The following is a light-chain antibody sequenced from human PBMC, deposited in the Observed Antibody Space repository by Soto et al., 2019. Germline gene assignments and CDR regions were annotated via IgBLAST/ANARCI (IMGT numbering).Light chain of an antibody. CDR3: QQYGA. J-gene: IGKJ1*01. V-gene: IGKV1-5*03. Sequence: DIQMTQSPSSLSASVGDRVTITCLASQSISSWLAWYQQQPGKAPRLLIYRSSILENGVPSRFSGGGSGTEFTLTISSLQPDDFATYYCQQYGAFGQGTKVDIK. CDR1: QSISSW. CDR2: RSS.